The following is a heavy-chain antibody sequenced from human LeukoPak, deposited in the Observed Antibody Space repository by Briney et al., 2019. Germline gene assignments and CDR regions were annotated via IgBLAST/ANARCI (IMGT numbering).Heavy chain of an antibody. Sequence: GRSLRLSCAASGFTFDDYAMHWVRQAPGKGLEWVSGISWNSGSIGYADSMKGRFTISRDNAKNSLYLQMNSLRAEDTALYYCAKGRNYYYGSGSYLDAFDIWGQGTMVTVSS. CDR1: GFTFDDYA. J-gene: IGHJ3*02. D-gene: IGHD3-10*01. CDR3: AKGRNYYYGSGSYLDAFDI. CDR2: ISWNSGSI. V-gene: IGHV3-9*01.